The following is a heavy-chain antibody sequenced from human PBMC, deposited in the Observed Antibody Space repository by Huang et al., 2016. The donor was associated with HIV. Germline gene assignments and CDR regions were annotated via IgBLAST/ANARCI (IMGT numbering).Heavy chain of an antibody. D-gene: IGHD1-1*01. Sequence: QVQLVQSGAEVTKPGSSVRVSCEPSGGTFSSYAINWVRQAPGQGHEWMRGIIPIFGTPNYAQKFQGRVTITADESTSTAYMELSSLRSEDTAVYYCARDRKYDNAWYWFDPWGQGTLVTVSS. J-gene: IGHJ5*02. CDR1: GGTFSSYA. V-gene: IGHV1-69*01. CDR3: ARDRKYDNAWYWFDP. CDR2: IIPIFGTP.